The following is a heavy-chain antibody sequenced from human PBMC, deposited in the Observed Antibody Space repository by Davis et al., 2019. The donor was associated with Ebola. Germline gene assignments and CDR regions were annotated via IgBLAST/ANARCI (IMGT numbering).Heavy chain of an antibody. CDR1: GFTFSSYW. CDR2: INSDGSST. Sequence: GESLKISCAASGFTFSSYWMHWVRQAPGKELVWVSRINSDGSSTSYADSVKGRFTISRDNAKNTLYLQMNSLRAEDTAVYYCARAPLGSYFDFDYWGQGTLVTVSS. CDR3: ARAPLGSYFDFDY. D-gene: IGHD1-26*01. J-gene: IGHJ4*02. V-gene: IGHV3-74*01.